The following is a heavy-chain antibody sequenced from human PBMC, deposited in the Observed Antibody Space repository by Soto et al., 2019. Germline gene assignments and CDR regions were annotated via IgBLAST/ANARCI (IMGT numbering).Heavy chain of an antibody. V-gene: IGHV4-31*03. Sequence: SETLSLTCTVSGGSNIRDGYYWSWIRQHPGKGLEWIAYISYSGSSYSNPSLKSRVTISADTSKNQFSLRLTSVTAADTAVYFCARATPAGSADFWGQGTLDTVSS. CDR3: ARATPAGSADF. D-gene: IGHD2-2*01. CDR1: GGSNIRDGYY. J-gene: IGHJ4*02. CDR2: ISYSGSS.